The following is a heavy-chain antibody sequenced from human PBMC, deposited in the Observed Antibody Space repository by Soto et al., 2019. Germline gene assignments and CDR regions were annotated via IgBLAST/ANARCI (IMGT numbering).Heavy chain of an antibody. V-gene: IGHV1-69*01. J-gene: IGHJ6*02. Sequence: QVQLVQSGAEVKKPGSSVKVSCKASGGTFSSYAISWVRQAPGQGLEWMGGIIPIFGTANYAQKFQGRVTITADESTSTAYMELSSLRSEDTAVYYCAREIVVVPAARDYYYGMDVWGQGTTVTVSS. CDR3: AREIVVVPAARDYYYGMDV. D-gene: IGHD2-2*01. CDR1: GGTFSSYA. CDR2: IIPIFGTA.